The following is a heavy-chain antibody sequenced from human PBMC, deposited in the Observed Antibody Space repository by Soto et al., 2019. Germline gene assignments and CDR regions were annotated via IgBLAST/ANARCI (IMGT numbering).Heavy chain of an antibody. V-gene: IGHV3-9*01. J-gene: IGHJ4*02. Sequence: EVQLVESGGGLVQPGRSLRLSCAASGFTFDDYAMHWVRQAPGKGLEWVSGIRWNSGSIGYADSVKGRFTISRDNAKNSLYLQMNSLRAEDTALYYCAKGGMTTVTPAGYWGQGTLVTGSS. CDR1: GFTFDDYA. CDR3: AKGGMTTVTPAGY. CDR2: IRWNSGSI. D-gene: IGHD4-17*01.